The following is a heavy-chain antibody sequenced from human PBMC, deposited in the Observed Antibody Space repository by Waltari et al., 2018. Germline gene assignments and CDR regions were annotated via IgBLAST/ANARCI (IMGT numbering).Heavy chain of an antibody. CDR2: IYYSGST. CDR1: GGSISSSSYY. D-gene: IGHD5-18*01. J-gene: IGHJ3*02. CDR3: ARQVSYSYGPHDAFDI. Sequence: QLQLQESGPGLVKPSATLSLTCTVPGGSISSSSYYWGWFRQPPGKGLEWIGSIYYSGSTYYNPSLKSRVTISVDTSKNQFSLKLSSVTAADTAVYYCARQVSYSYGPHDAFDIWGQGTMVTVSS. V-gene: IGHV4-39*01.